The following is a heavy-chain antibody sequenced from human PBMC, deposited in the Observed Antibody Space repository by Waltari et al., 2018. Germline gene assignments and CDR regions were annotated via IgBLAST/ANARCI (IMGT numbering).Heavy chain of an antibody. CDR2: IIPILGIA. CDR1: GGTFSSYA. D-gene: IGHD3-22*01. Sequence: QVQLVQSGAEVKKPGSSVKVSCKASGGTFSSYAISWVRQAPGQGLEWMGGIIPILGIANYAQKFQGRVTITADKSTSTAYMELSSLRSEDTAVYYCAREPAYYYDSSGYSTPRGDTDWGQGTLVTVSS. CDR3: AREPAYYYDSSGYSTPRGDTD. J-gene: IGHJ4*02. V-gene: IGHV1-69*10.